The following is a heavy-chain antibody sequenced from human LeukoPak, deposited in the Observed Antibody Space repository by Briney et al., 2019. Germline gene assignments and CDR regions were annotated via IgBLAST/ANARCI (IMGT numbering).Heavy chain of an antibody. CDR3: ARSQLAAAQNWFDP. CDR2: IIPIFGTA. CDR1: GGTFSSYA. Sequence: SVKVSCKASGGTFSSYAISWVRQAPGQGLEWMGGIIPIFGTANYAQKFQGRVTITADKSTSTAYMELSSLRSEDTAVYYCARSQLAAAQNWFDPWGQGTLVTVSS. J-gene: IGHJ5*02. D-gene: IGHD6-13*01. V-gene: IGHV1-69*06.